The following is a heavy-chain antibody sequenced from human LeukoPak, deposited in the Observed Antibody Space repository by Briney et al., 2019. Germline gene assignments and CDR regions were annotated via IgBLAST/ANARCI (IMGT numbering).Heavy chain of an antibody. CDR3: ARATRSVDQGP. Sequence: PGGSLRLSCAASGFTFTTYWMSWVRQAPGKGLEWVANINQDGTEKFYVDSVKGRFTISRDNAKNSLYLQMNSLRVEDTAVYYCARATRSVDQGPWGQGTLVTVSS. J-gene: IGHJ5*02. V-gene: IGHV3-7*01. CDR2: INQDGTEK. D-gene: IGHD5-12*01. CDR1: GFTFTTYW.